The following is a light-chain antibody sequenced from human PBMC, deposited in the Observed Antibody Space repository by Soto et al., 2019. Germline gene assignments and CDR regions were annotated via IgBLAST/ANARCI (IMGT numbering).Light chain of an antibody. CDR1: SSDVGGHDY. J-gene: IGLJ1*01. V-gene: IGLV2-11*01. CDR3: CSYAGGYIYV. CDR2: DVS. Sequence: QSALTQPRSVSGSPGQSVTISCTGTSSDVGGHDYVSWYQQHPGKAPKVTIYDVSKRPSGVPDRFSGSKSGNTASLTISGLQAEDEADYYCCSYAGGYIYVSGTGTKVTVL.